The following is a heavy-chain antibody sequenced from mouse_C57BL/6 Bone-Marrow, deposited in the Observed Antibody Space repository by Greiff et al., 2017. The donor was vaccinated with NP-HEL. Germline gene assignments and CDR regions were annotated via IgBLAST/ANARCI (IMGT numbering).Heavy chain of an antibody. D-gene: IGHD1-1*01. CDR1: GFSLTSYG. CDR3: AKRGYGISLYAMDY. J-gene: IGHJ4*01. V-gene: IGHV2-5*01. CDR2: IWRGGST. Sequence: QVQLQQSGPGLVQPSQSLSIPCTVPGFSLTSYGVHWVRQSPGKGLEWLGVIWRGGSTDYNAAFMSRLSITKDNSKSQDFYKMNSLQADDTAIYYCAKRGYGISLYAMDYWGQGTSVTVSS.